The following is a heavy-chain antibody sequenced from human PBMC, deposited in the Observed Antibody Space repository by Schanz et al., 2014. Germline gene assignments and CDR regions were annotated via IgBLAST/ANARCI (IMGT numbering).Heavy chain of an antibody. J-gene: IGHJ4*02. CDR3: ARGDMVRGVFDY. CDR2: ISSDGFNK. Sequence: QVQLLESGGGLVKPGGSLRLSCAASGFTFSDYYMSWIRQAPGKGPEWVAVISSDGFNKFYADSVKGRFTISRDNSKNTLYLQMNSLRTEDTAVYYCARGDMVRGVFDYWGQGTLVTVSS. CDR1: GFTFSDYY. V-gene: IGHV3-30*03. D-gene: IGHD3-10*01.